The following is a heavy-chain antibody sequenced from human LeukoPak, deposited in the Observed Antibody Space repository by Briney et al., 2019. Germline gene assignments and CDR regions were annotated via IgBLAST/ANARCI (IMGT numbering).Heavy chain of an antibody. CDR3: ARDISWSSVAGTDYCYGMDV. CDR1: GFTFSSYA. J-gene: IGHJ6*02. CDR2: ISYDGSNK. D-gene: IGHD6-19*01. Sequence: GGSLRLSCAASGFTFSSYAMHWVRQAPGKGLEWVAVISYDGSNKYYADSVKGRFTISRDNSKNTLYLQMNSLRAEDTAVYYCARDISWSSVAGTDYCYGMDVWGQGTTVTVSS. V-gene: IGHV3-30*04.